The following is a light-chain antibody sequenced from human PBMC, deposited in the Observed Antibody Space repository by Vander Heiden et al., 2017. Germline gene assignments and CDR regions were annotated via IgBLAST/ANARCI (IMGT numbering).Light chain of an antibody. V-gene: IGKV1-33*01. CDR3: QQEDNLPHT. Sequence: DIQMTQSPSSLSASVGDRVTITCQASQDINNYLNWYQQKPAKAPKLLIYDASNLETGVPSRFSGSGSGTDFTFTISSLQPEDLAAYYCQQEDNLPHTFSGGTKVEIK. J-gene: IGKJ4*01. CDR1: QDINNY. CDR2: DAS.